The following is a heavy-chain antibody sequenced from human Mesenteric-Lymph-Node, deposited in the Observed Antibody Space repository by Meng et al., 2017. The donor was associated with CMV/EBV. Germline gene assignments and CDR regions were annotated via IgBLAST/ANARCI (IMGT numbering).Heavy chain of an antibody. Sequence: SCAVYGGSFSGYYWSWIRQPPGKGLEWIGEINHSGSTNYNPSLKSRVTISVDTSKNQFSLKLSSVTAADTAVYYCARERGDVPLFDYWCQGTLVTVSS. J-gene: IGHJ4*02. V-gene: IGHV4-34*01. CDR2: INHSGST. CDR3: ARERGDVPLFDY. CDR1: GGSFSGYY. D-gene: IGHD2-21*01.